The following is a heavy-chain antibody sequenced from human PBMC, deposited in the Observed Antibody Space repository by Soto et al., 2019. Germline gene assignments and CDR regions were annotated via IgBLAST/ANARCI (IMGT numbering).Heavy chain of an antibody. Sequence: EVQLVESGGGLVQPGGSLRLSCAASGFTFSSYWMNWVRQAPGKGLEWVANIKQDGTEKHYVDSVKDRVTISRDNAKSSLHLQLNSLRAEDTAVYYCAGGTGWFIVDWGQGTLVTVSS. V-gene: IGHV3-7*02. D-gene: IGHD6-19*01. J-gene: IGHJ4*02. CDR2: IKQDGTEK. CDR3: AGGTGWFIVD. CDR1: GFTFSSYW.